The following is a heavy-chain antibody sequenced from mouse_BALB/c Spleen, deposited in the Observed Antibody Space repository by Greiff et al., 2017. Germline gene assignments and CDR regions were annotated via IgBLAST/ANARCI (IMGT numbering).Heavy chain of an antibody. D-gene: IGHD1-1*01. CDR3: ARYYYDAMDY. V-gene: IGHV5-15*02. CDR1: GFTFSDYG. J-gene: IGHJ4*01. Sequence: EVQRVESGGGLVQPGGSRKLSCAASGFTFSDYGMAWVRQAPGKGPEWVAFISNLAYSIYYADTVTGRFTISRENAKNTLYLEMSSLRSEDTAMYYCARYYYDAMDYWGQGTSVTVSS. CDR2: ISNLAYSI.